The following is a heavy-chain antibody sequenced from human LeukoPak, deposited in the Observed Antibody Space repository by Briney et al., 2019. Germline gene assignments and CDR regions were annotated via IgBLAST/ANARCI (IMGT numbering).Heavy chain of an antibody. CDR1: GGSISSGDYY. Sequence: PSQTLSLTCTVSGGSISSGDYYWSWIRQPPGKGLEWIGYIYYSGSTYYNPSLKSRVTISVDTSKNQFSLKLSSVTAADTAVYYCARGGGLSYYYYMDVWGKGTTVTVSS. V-gene: IGHV4-30-4*08. D-gene: IGHD3-16*01. J-gene: IGHJ6*03. CDR2: IYYSGST. CDR3: ARGGGLSYYYYMDV.